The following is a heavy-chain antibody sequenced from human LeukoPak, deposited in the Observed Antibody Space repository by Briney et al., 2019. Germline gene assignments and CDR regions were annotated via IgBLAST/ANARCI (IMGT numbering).Heavy chain of an antibody. J-gene: IGHJ4*02. V-gene: IGHV1-2*02. CDR2: INPNSGGT. Sequence: ASVKVSCKASGYTFTGYYMHWVRQAPGQGLEWMGWINPNSGGTNYAQKFQGRVTMTRDTSNSTAYMELSRLRSDDPAVYYCAKSHYAILTGYYIGLVYWGEGGLVTVS. D-gene: IGHD3-9*01. CDR1: GYTFTGYY. CDR3: AKSHYAILTGYYIGLVY.